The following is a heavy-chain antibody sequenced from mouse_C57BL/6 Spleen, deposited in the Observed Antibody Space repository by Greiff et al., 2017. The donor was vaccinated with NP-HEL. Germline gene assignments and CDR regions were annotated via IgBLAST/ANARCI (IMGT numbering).Heavy chain of an antibody. CDR2: IYPSDSET. Sequence: QVQLQQPGAELVRPGSSVKLSCKASGYTFTSYWMDWVKQRPGQGLEWIGNIYPSDSETHYNQKFKDKATLTVDKSSSTAYMQLSSLTSEDSAVYYCARRSLRAWFAYWGQGTLVTVSA. V-gene: IGHV1-61*01. CDR1: GYTFTSYW. D-gene: IGHD1-1*01. CDR3: ARRSLRAWFAY. J-gene: IGHJ3*01.